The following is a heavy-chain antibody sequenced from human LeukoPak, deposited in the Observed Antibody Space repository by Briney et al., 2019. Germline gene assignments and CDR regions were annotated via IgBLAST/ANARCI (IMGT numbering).Heavy chain of an antibody. CDR2: ISYDGSNK. V-gene: IGHV3-30-3*01. J-gene: IGHJ3*02. Sequence: GRSLRLSCAASGLTFSSYAMHWVRQAPGKGLEWVAVISYDGSNKYYADSVKGRFTISRDNSKNTLYLQMNSLRAEDTAVYYCARIDRLTGNYAKYSSSWYGDAFDIWGQGTMVTVSS. CDR3: ARIDRLTGNYAKYSSSWYGDAFDI. D-gene: IGHD6-13*01. CDR1: GLTFSSYA.